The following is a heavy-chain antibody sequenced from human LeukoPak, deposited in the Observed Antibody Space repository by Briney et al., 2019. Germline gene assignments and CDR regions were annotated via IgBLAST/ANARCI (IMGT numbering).Heavy chain of an antibody. Sequence: ASVKVSCKASGYTFTSYGISWVRQAPGQGLEWMGWISAYNGNTNYAQKLQGRVTMTTDTSTSTAYMELRSLRSDDTAVYYCARASDYYDSSGWAFDIWGQGTMVIVSS. D-gene: IGHD3-22*01. CDR2: ISAYNGNT. J-gene: IGHJ3*02. CDR1: GYTFTSYG. V-gene: IGHV1-18*01. CDR3: ARASDYYDSSGWAFDI.